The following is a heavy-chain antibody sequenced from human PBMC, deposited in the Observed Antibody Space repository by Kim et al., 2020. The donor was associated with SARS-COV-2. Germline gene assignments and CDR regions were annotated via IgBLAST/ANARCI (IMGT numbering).Heavy chain of an antibody. CDR3: ACRVTESSSSFDFDY. J-gene: IGHJ4*02. Sequence: PSLKRRVTISVDTSKNQFSLQLSYVTAADTAVYYCACRVTESSSSFDFDYWGQGTLVTVSS. D-gene: IGHD6-6*01. V-gene: IGHV4-39*07.